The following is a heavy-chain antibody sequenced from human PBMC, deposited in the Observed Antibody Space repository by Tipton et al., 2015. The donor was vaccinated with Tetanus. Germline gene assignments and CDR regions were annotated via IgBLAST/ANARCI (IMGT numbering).Heavy chain of an antibody. J-gene: IGHJ1*01. CDR2: IYYRGST. V-gene: IGHV4-39*07. Sequence: TLSLTCTVSGASINSSRHFWAWIRQPPGKALEWIGAIYYRGSTNYNPSLKSRVTMSGDTSKNQFSLKLTSVTAADTAVYYCARGGCAGAWDVQNWGQGTLASVSS. CDR1: GASINSSRHF. D-gene: IGHD6-19*01. CDR3: ARGGCAGAWDVQN.